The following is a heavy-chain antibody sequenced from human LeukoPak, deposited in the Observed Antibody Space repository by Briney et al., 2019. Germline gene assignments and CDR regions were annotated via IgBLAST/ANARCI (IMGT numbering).Heavy chain of an antibody. CDR1: GFTFSDHY. D-gene: IGHD5-18*01. V-gene: IGHV3-23*01. J-gene: IGHJ4*02. Sequence: GGSLRLSCAASGFTFSDHYIDWVRQAPGKGLEWVSAISGSGGSTYYADSVKGRFTISRDNSKNTLYLQMNSLRAEDTAIYYCARDLSGVTGYTYGRGIDYWGQGTLVTVSS. CDR3: ARDLSGVTGYTYGRGIDY. CDR2: ISGSGGST.